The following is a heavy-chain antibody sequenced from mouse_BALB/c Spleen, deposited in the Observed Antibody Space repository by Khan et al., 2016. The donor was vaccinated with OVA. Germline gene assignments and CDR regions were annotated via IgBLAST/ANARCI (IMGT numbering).Heavy chain of an antibody. J-gene: IGHJ3*01. CDR2: IDPSDSHT. V-gene: IGHV1-69*02. CDR1: GYTFTSYW. Sequence: QVQLQQSGTELVKPGASVKLSCKASGYTFTSYWMHWVKRRPGQGLEWIGEIDPSDSHTNYTQEFNGKATLTVDKSSNTAYMQRSSQTSEDSAVYYCASSYLYGSITWFGYWGRGTLVTVSA. CDR3: ASSYLYGSITWFGY. D-gene: IGHD1-1*01.